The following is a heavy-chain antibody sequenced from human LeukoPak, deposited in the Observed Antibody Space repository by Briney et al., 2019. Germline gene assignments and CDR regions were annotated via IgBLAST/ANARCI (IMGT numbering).Heavy chain of an antibody. CDR2: IGTAGDT. D-gene: IGHD3-22*01. CDR1: GFTFSSYD. CDR3: ARARRTYYYDSSGYPDAFDI. Sequence: GGSLRLSCAASGFTFSSYDMHWVRQATGKGLEWVSAIGTAGDTYYPDSVKGRFTISRENAKNSLYLQMNSLRAGDTAVYYCARARRTYYYDSSGYPDAFDIWGQGTMVTVSS. V-gene: IGHV3-13*01. J-gene: IGHJ3*02.